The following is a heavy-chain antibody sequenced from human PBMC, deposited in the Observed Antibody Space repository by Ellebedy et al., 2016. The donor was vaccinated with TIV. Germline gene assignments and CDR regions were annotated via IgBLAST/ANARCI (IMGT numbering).Heavy chain of an antibody. CDR3: ARPHTGVAFDF. CDR2: IYSSGST. J-gene: IGHJ4*02. D-gene: IGHD7-27*01. V-gene: IGHV4-39*07. Sequence: SETLSLXXPVSGASMNTSSYYWGWIRQSPGKGLEWIGGIYSSGSTYYNPSLRRRVTMSVDTSKNQFSLKLTSVTAADTAIYYCARPHTGVAFDFWGQGTPVTVS. CDR1: GASMNTSSYY.